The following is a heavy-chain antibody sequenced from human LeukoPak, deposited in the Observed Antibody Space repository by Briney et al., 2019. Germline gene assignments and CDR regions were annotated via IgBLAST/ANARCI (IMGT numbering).Heavy chain of an antibody. Sequence: SETLSLTCTVSGGSLSSYYWSWIRQPAGKGLEWIGRIYTSGTTNYHPSLKRRVTMSVDTSKNQFSLKLSSVTAADTAVYYCASVNRITIFGVWFDPWGQGTLVTVSS. V-gene: IGHV4-4*07. CDR3: ASVNRITIFGVWFDP. CDR2: IYTSGTT. CDR1: GGSLSSYY. J-gene: IGHJ5*02. D-gene: IGHD3-3*01.